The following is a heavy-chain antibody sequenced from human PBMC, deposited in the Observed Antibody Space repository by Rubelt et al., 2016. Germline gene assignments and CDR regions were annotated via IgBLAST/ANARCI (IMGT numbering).Heavy chain of an antibody. CDR2: INSDGSST. CDR3: TRGLLGIDY. Sequence: QVPGKGLVWVSRINSDGSSTSYVDSVKGRFTISRDNAKNTLYLQMNSLRAEDTAVYYCTRGLLGIDYWGQGTLVAVSS. J-gene: IGHJ4*02. D-gene: IGHD7-27*01. V-gene: IGHV3-74*01.